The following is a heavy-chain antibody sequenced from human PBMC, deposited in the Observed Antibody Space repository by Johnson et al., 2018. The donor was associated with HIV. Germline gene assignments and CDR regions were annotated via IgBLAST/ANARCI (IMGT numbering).Heavy chain of an antibody. D-gene: IGHD6-6*01. V-gene: IGHV3-30*18. J-gene: IGHJ3*02. CDR2: ISYNGTHK. CDR1: AFTFRSFG. Sequence: QEQLVESGGGVVQPGRSLRLSCAASAFTFRSFGMHWVRQAPGKGLQWVAVISYNGTHKYYADPVKGRFTISRDNSKNTLYLQMNRLRAEDTALYYCAKGPNGQLDDAFHIWGQGTMVTVSS. CDR3: AKGPNGQLDDAFHI.